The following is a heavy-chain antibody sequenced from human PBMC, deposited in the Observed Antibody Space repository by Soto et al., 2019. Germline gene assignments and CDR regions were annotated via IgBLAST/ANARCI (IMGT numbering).Heavy chain of an antibody. J-gene: IGHJ6*02. V-gene: IGHV3-64D*06. CDR1: GFTFSSYA. Sequence: EVQLVESGGGLVQPGGSLRLSCSASGFTFSSYAMHWVRQAPGKGLEYVSAISSNGGSTYYADSVKGRFTISRDNSKNTLYLQMSSLRAEDTAVYYCVKGEARGYYYDGMDVWGQGTTVTVSS. CDR2: ISSNGGST. CDR3: VKGEARGYYYDGMDV.